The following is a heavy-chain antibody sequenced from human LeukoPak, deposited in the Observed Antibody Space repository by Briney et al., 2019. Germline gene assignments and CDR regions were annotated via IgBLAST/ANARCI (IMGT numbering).Heavy chain of an antibody. V-gene: IGHV3-30*03. J-gene: IGHJ4*02. CDR3: ARVKGTTELPYDY. D-gene: IGHD1-7*01. CDR1: GFTFSSYG. Sequence: GGSLRLSCAASGFTFSSYGMHWVRQAPGKGLEWVAVISYDGSNKYYADSVKGRFTISRDNSKNTLYLQMNTLRAEDTAVYYCARVKGTTELPYDYWGQGTLVTVSS. CDR2: ISYDGSNK.